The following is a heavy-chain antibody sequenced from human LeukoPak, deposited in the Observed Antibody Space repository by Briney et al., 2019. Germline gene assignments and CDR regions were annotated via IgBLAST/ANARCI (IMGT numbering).Heavy chain of an antibody. V-gene: IGHV4-38-2*01. CDR1: GYSINSGYY. D-gene: IGHD6-19*01. J-gene: IGHJ4*02. CDR2: IYHSGST. Sequence: PSETLSLTCAVSGYSINSGYYWGWIRQSPGKGLEWIGSIYHSGSTYYNPSLKSRVAISVDTSKNQFSLKLSSVTAADTAVYYCARAARGSGWLVHDYWGQGTLVTVSS. CDR3: ARAARGSGWLVHDY.